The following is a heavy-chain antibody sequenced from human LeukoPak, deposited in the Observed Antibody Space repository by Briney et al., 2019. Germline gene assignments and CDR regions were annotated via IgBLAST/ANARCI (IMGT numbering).Heavy chain of an antibody. Sequence: ASVKVSCKASGYTFTGYYMHWVRQAPGQGLEWMGWINPNSGGTNYAQKFQGRVTITADKSTSTAYMELSSLRSEDTAVYYCARQTEKYYYGSGSYSDYWGQGTLVTVSS. CDR3: ARQTEKYYYGSGSYSDY. J-gene: IGHJ4*02. CDR1: GYTFTGYY. V-gene: IGHV1-2*02. D-gene: IGHD3-10*01. CDR2: INPNSGGT.